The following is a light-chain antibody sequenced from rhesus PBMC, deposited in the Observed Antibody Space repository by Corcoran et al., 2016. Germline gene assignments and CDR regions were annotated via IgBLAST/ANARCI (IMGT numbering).Light chain of an antibody. Sequence: DIQMTQSPSSLSASVGDTVTITCRASQSISSWLAWYQQKPGKAPKLLIYKASRLQIGVPSRFSGSGSGTDFTLTISSLQSEDFATYYCQQYSSRPPTFGQGTKVEIK. V-gene: IGKV1-22*01. CDR3: QQYSSRPPT. CDR1: QSISSW. J-gene: IGKJ1*01. CDR2: KAS.